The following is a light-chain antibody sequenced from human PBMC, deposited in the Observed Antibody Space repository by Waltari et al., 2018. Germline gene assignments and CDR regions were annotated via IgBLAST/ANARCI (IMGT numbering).Light chain of an antibody. CDR1: KMGDMY. CDR3: LTSDATTGV. V-gene: IGLV3-1*01. Sequence: SYELTQPPSVSVSPGETAVITCFGDKMGDMYASWYRLKPGQSPVLLIYKDSRRPSGIPGRFFGSNSWNTATLTITGAQPLDEADYYCLTSDATTGVFGGGTKLTVL. CDR2: KDS. J-gene: IGLJ3*02.